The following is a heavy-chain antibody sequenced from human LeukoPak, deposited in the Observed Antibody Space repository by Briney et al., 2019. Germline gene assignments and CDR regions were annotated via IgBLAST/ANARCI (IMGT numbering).Heavy chain of an antibody. Sequence: ASVKASCKASGYTFTGYYMHWVRQAPGQGLEWMGWINPNSGGTNYAQKFQGRVTMTRDMSTSTVYMELSSLRSEDTAVYYCASAARTVAGFDYWGQGTLVTVSS. CDR1: GYTFTGYY. D-gene: IGHD6-19*01. V-gene: IGHV1-2*02. J-gene: IGHJ4*02. CDR3: ASAARTVAGFDY. CDR2: INPNSGGT.